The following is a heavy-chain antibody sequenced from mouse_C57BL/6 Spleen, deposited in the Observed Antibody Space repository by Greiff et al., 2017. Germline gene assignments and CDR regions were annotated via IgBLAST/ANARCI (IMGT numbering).Heavy chain of an antibody. V-gene: IGHV3-6*01. CDR1: GYSITSGYY. CDR3: ARYGDDERAYYAMDY. D-gene: IGHD2-2*01. J-gene: IGHJ4*01. Sequence: EVQLQESGPGLVKPSQSLSLTCSVTGYSITSGYYWNWIRQFPGNKLEWMGYISDDGSTNYNPSLKNRISITRDTSKKQSFLKLKSVTTEDTATYYWARYGDDERAYYAMDYWGQGTSVTVSS. CDR2: ISDDGST.